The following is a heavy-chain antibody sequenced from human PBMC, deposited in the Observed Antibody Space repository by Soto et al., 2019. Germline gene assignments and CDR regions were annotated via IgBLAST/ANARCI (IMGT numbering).Heavy chain of an antibody. CDR1: GYTFTSYG. CDR2: ISAYNGNT. Sequence: ASVKVSCKASGYTFTSYGISWVRQAPGQGLEWMGWISAYNGNTNYAQKLQGRVTMTTDTSTSTAYMGLRSLRSDDTAVYYCAREKGYCSSTSCYRLRYYGMDVWGQGTTVTVSS. CDR3: AREKGYCSSTSCYRLRYYGMDV. D-gene: IGHD2-2*02. J-gene: IGHJ6*02. V-gene: IGHV1-18*04.